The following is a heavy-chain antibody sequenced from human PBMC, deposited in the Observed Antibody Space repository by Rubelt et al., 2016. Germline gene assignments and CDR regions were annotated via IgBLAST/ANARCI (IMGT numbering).Heavy chain of an antibody. J-gene: IGHJ4*02. CDR1: GYSFTSYW. CDR2: IYPGDSDT. Sequence: EVQLVQSGAEVKKPGESLKISCKGSGYSFTSYWIGWVRQMPGKGLEWMGIIYPGDSDTRYSPSFQVQGTISAGKSISTAYLQWSSLEASDTAMYYCARVGYSSGWATDSDYWGQGTLVTVSS. D-gene: IGHD6-19*01. CDR3: ARVGYSSGWATDSDY. V-gene: IGHV5-51*01.